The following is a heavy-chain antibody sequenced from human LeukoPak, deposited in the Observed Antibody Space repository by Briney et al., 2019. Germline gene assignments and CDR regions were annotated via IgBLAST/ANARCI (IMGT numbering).Heavy chain of an antibody. D-gene: IGHD5-24*01. V-gene: IGHV3-20*04. Sequence: PGGSLTLSCAASGFTFGDYCMSWIRQAPGKGLEWVSGINWSGGSTCYADSVKGLFTISRDYAKNSLYLQMNSLRADDTALYYLTRVLPRSRQFPDCYFGLWGRGTLFTDSS. CDR3: TRVLPRSRQFPDCYFGL. J-gene: IGHJ2*01. CDR2: INWSGGST. CDR1: GFTFGDYC.